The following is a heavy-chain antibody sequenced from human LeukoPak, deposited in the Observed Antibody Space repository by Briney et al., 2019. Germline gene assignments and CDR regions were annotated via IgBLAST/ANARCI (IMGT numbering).Heavy chain of an antibody. CDR3: ARELPREVTLDY. CDR2: INTDGSGT. CDR1: GFTFISYG. J-gene: IGHJ4*01. D-gene: IGHD2-21*02. Sequence: GGSLRFSCAVSGFTFISYGMQWVRQAPGKGLAWVSRINTDGSGTAYADSVKGRFTISRDNAKITLYLQMNSLRAEDTALYYCARELPREVTLDYWGQGTLVTVSS. V-gene: IGHV3-74*01.